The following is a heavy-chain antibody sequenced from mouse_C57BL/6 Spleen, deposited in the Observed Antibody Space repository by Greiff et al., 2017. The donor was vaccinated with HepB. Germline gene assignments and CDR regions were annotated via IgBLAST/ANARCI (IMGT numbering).Heavy chain of an antibody. V-gene: IGHV1-82*01. CDR3: ARRPNYYAMDY. J-gene: IGHJ4*01. CDR1: GYAFSSSW. Sequence: QVQLKQSGPELVKPGASVKISCKASGYAFSSSWMNWVKQRPGKGLEWIGRIYPGDGDTNYNGKFKGKATLTADKSSSTAYMQLSSLTSEDSAVYFCARRPNYYAMDYWGQGTSVTVSS. CDR2: IYPGDGDT.